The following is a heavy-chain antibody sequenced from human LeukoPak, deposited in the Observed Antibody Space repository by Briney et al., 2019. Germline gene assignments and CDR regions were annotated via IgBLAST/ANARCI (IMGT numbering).Heavy chain of an antibody. Sequence: SETLSLTCAVSGVSISSYYWSWIRQHPGKGLEWIGYLSDVGTNDYDPSLKGRVTISRDTSKNQFSLRLSSVTAADAAVYHCARDKAPGGKRWFDPWGQGALVIVSS. J-gene: IGHJ5*02. CDR2: LSDVGTN. CDR3: ARDKAPGGKRWFDP. V-gene: IGHV4-59*01. CDR1: GVSISSYY. D-gene: IGHD4-23*01.